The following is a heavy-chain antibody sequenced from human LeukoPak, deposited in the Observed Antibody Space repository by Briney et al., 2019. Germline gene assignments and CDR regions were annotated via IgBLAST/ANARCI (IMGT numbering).Heavy chain of an antibody. Sequence: PGESLKISCEGSGYRFTSYWIGWVRQMPGKGLEWMGIIYPGESDTRYSPSFQGQVTISADKSISTAYLQWSSLKASDTAMYYCARRLDEGSATHYDAFDIWGQGTMVTVSS. CDR3: ARRLDEGSATHYDAFDI. CDR1: GYRFTSYW. CDR2: IYPGESDT. D-gene: IGHD2-15*01. V-gene: IGHV5-51*01. J-gene: IGHJ3*02.